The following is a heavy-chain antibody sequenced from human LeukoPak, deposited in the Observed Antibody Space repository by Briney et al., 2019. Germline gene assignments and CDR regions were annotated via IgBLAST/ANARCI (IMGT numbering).Heavy chain of an antibody. CDR3: AGVATAMATSWYFAL. Sequence: GGSLRLSCAGSGFTFSSYAMSWLRQAPGKGLEGVSAISGSGGRTYYADSVKGRFTISRDNSKNTLDLQMNSLRAEATAVYYCAGVATAMATSWYFALWGRGTLVTVSS. CDR2: ISGSGGRT. CDR1: GFTFSSYA. V-gene: IGHV3-23*01. J-gene: IGHJ2*01. D-gene: IGHD5-18*01.